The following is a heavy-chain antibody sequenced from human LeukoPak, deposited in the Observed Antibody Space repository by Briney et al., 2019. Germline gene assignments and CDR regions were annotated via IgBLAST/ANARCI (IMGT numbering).Heavy chain of an antibody. CDR1: GDSISSSSYF. CDR2: SYHTGNT. J-gene: IGHJ2*01. V-gene: IGHV4-39*01. CDR3: ARMRSYWYFDL. Sequence: SETLSLTCSVPGDSISSSSYFWGWIRQSPGQGLGWIGTSYHTGNTYYNPSLKSRVTISLDTSSNQFSLRLISVIVADTAVYYWARMRSYWYFDLWGRGTLVAVSS.